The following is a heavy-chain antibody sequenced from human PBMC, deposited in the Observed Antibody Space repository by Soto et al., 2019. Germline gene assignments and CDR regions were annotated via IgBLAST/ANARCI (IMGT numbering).Heavy chain of an antibody. CDR1: GGTFSSYA. J-gene: IGHJ5*02. D-gene: IGHD5-18*01. CDR2: IIPIFGTT. CDR3: ARDRSDTAMVFVQSWFDP. V-gene: IGHV1-69*13. Sequence: ASVKVSCKASGGTFSSYAISWVRQAPGQGLEWMGGIIPIFGTTNYAQKFQGRVTITADESTSTAYMELSSLRSEDTAVYYCARDRSDTAMVFVQSWFDPWGQGTLVTVS.